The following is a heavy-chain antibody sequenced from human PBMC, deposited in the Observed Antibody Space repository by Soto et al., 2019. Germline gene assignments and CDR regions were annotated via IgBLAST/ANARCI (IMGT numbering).Heavy chain of an antibody. Sequence: PSETQCLTCTVSGGTISSRSYYWGWIRKPPGKGLEWIGSIYYSGSTYYNPSLKSRVTISVDTSKNQFSLKLSSVTAADTAVYYCARTGFYKPPMGHDYWGQGTLVTVSS. CDR2: IYYSGST. J-gene: IGHJ4*02. D-gene: IGHD1-20*01. V-gene: IGHV4-39*01. CDR3: ARTGFYKPPMGHDY. CDR1: GGTISSRSYY.